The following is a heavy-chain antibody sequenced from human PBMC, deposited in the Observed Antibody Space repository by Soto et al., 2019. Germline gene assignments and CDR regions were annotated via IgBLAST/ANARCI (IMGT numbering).Heavy chain of an antibody. CDR2: IIPIFGTA. CDR1: GFTFSSYA. CDR3: AGPPELTRIYYYYGMNV. Sequence: SVKVSCKASGFTFSSYAISWVRQAPGQGLEWMGGIIPIFGTANYAQKFQGRVTITADESTSTAYMELSSLRSEDTAVYYCAGPPELTRIYYYYGMNVWGQGTKVTVSS. D-gene: IGHD1-7*01. V-gene: IGHV1-69*13. J-gene: IGHJ6*02.